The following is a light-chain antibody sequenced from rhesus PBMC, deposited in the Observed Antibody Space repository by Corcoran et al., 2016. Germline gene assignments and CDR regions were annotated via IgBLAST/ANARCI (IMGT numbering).Light chain of an antibody. CDR3: QVWDSSSKYI. CDR2: DDS. Sequence: SFELTQPPTVSVSPGQTARITCGGDNIVSKSVHWYQQKPAKAPVLVIYDDSERPSGIPERFSGSKSGNTATLTISGLEAGDEAGYYCQVWDSSSKYIFGAGTRLTVL. J-gene: IGLJ1*01. CDR1: NIVSKS. V-gene: IGLV3-34*01.